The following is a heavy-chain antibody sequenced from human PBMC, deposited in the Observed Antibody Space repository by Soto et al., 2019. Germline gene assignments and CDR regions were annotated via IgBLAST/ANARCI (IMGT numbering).Heavy chain of an antibody. D-gene: IGHD3-10*01. Sequence: ASVKVSCKASGGTFSSYAISWVRKAPGQGLEWMGGIIPIFGTANYAQKFQGRVTITADKSTSTAYMELSSLRSEDTAVYYCARDRSSYYGSGSYYKRDYYYYGMDVWGQGTTVTVSS. CDR3: ARDRSSYYGSGSYYKRDYYYYGMDV. J-gene: IGHJ6*02. CDR2: IIPIFGTA. V-gene: IGHV1-69*06. CDR1: GGTFSSYA.